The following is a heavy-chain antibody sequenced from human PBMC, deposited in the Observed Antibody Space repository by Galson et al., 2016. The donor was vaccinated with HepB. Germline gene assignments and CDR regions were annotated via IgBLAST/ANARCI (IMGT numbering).Heavy chain of an antibody. J-gene: IGHJ4*02. D-gene: IGHD6-19*01. Sequence: CAISGDSVSSNSAAWNWVRQSPSRGLEWLGRAYYRSMWFNDYAVSVKSRMTITPDTSKNHFSLQLNSVTPEDTAVYHCARGRDSAVAGTILDYWGLGILVTVSS. CDR3: ARGRDSAVAGTILDY. V-gene: IGHV6-1*01. CDR2: AYYRSMWFN. CDR1: GDSVSSNSAA.